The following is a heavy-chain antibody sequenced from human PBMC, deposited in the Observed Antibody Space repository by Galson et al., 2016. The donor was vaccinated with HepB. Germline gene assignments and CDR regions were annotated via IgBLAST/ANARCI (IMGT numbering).Heavy chain of an antibody. D-gene: IGHD2/OR15-2a*01. V-gene: IGHV4-31*03. CDR2: IYYTGNA. CDR3: AGGTCGSAPFWDY. Sequence: TLSLTCTVSGGSISSGGYYWSWIRQHPGEGLEWIGTIYYTGNAYYNPSLKSRVTISVDTSKNQFSLNLNSVTAADTAVYFCAGGTCGSAPFWDYWGQGTLVTVSS. J-gene: IGHJ4*02. CDR1: GGSISSGGYY.